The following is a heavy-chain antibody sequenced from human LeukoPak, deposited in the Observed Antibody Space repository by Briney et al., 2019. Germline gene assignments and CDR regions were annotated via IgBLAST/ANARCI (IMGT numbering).Heavy chain of an antibody. D-gene: IGHD3-10*01. CDR3: AFSSGYDVYYFDY. J-gene: IGHJ4*02. Sequence: SESLSLACTVSGGSISSSSYYWGWIRQPPGKGLEWIGSIYYSGSTYYNPSLKSRVTISVDTSKNQFSLKLSSVTAADTAVYYCAFSSGYDVYYFDYWGQGTLVTVSS. CDR1: GGSISSSSYY. V-gene: IGHV4-39*07. CDR2: IYYSGST.